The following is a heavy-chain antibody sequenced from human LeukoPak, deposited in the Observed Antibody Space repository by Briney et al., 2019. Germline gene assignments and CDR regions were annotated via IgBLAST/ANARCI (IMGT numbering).Heavy chain of an antibody. J-gene: IGHJ4*02. CDR3: ARDRASSGSELDY. CDR1: KFTFSNYA. V-gene: IGHV3-30*04. D-gene: IGHD6-19*01. Sequence: GGSLRLSCVASKFTFSNYAIHWVRQAPGKGLEWVAFISYDGGTNYYAESVKGRFTISRDTSKNTVYLQMNSLRGEDMAVYYCARDRASSGSELDYWGQGTLVTVSS. CDR2: ISYDGGTN.